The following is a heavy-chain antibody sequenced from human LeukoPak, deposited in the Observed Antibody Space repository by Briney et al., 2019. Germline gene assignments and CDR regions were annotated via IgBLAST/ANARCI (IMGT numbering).Heavy chain of an antibody. CDR1: GFTFSSYW. V-gene: IGHV3-7*05. D-gene: IGHD3-22*01. CDR3: ARPYSSDFYQYFDC. Sequence: GGSLRLSCGASGFTFSSYWMSWVRQAPGKGLEWVANIKQDGSEKYYVDSVKGRFTISRDNAKNSLYLQMNSLRAEDTAVYYCARPYSSDFYQYFDCWGQGTLVTVSS. J-gene: IGHJ4*02. CDR2: IKQDGSEK.